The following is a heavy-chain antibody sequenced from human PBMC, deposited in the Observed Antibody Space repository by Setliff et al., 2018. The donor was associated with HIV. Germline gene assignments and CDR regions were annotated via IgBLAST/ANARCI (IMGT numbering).Heavy chain of an antibody. J-gene: IGHJ4*02. CDR1: GYTFTAYY. CDR3: ARGQYCGGDCYLFDY. Sequence: ASVKVSCKASGYTFTAYYLHWVRQAPGQGLEWMGRINPNNGDTNYAQKFQGRVTMTRDTSISTAYMELSRLRSDDTAVYYCARGQYCGGDCYLFDYWGQGTLVTVSS. V-gene: IGHV1-2*06. D-gene: IGHD2-21*02. CDR2: INPNNGDT.